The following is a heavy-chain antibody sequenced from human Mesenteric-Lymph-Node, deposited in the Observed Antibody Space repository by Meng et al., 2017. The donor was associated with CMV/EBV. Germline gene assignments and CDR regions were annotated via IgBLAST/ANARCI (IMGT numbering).Heavy chain of an antibody. CDR1: GFTFDDYA. CDR3: AKDGNDAFDI. J-gene: IGHJ3*02. Sequence: GESLKISCAASGFTFDDYAMHWVRQPPGKGLEWVSFISWDGVSTYYADSVKGRFTISRDNSKNTLSLQMNSLRAEDTAVYYCAKDGNDAFDIWGPGTMVTVSS. CDR2: ISWDGVST. D-gene: IGHD1-1*01. V-gene: IGHV3-43D*03.